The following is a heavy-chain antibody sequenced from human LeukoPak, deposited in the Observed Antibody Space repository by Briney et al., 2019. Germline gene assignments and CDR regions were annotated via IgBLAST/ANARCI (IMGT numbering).Heavy chain of an antibody. CDR3: ARAATGGLGY. CDR1: GGSISSGGYY. D-gene: IGHD7-27*01. J-gene: IGHJ4*02. CDR2: IYYSGST. Sequence: SETPSLTCTVSGGSISSGGYYWSWIRQHPGKGLEWIGYIYYSGSTYYNPSLKSRVTISVDTSKNQFSLKLSSVTAADTAVYYCARAATGGLGYWGQGTLVTVSS. V-gene: IGHV4-31*03.